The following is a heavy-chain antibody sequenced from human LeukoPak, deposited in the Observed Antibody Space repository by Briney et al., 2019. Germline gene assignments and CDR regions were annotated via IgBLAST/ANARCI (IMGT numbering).Heavy chain of an antibody. V-gene: IGHV1-46*01. Sequence: ASVKVSCKASGYSFTSYYMHWVRQAPGQGLEWMGIINPSGGSTSYAQKFQGRVTMTRDTSTSTVYMELSSLRSEDTAVYYCARRHGSGPFDYWGQGTLVTVSS. D-gene: IGHD3-10*01. CDR2: INPSGGST. CDR3: ARRHGSGPFDY. CDR1: GYSFTSYY. J-gene: IGHJ4*02.